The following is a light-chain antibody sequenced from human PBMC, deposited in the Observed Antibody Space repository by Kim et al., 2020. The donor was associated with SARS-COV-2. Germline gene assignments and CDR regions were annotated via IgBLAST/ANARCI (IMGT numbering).Light chain of an antibody. Sequence: ASVGDRVTITCRASQGISSALAWYQQKPGKAPNLLIYDASSLESGVPSRFSGSGSGTDFTLTISSLQPEDFAMYYCQQFSSYPITFGQGTRLEIK. CDR3: QQFSSYPIT. V-gene: IGKV1-13*02. J-gene: IGKJ5*01. CDR1: QGISSA. CDR2: DAS.